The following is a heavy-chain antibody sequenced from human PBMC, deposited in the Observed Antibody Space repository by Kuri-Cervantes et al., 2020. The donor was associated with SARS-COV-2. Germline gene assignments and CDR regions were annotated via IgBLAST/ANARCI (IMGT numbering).Heavy chain of an antibody. CDR1: GFRFTTYW. V-gene: IGHV5-51*01. Sequence: KVSCKGSGFRFTTYWIGWVRQMPGKGLEWMAIIYPTDSDTRYSPSFQGQVTISADKSISTAYLQWSSLKASDSVMYYCARTRGSHYTDASDLWGQGTMVTVSS. D-gene: IGHD1-26*01. CDR3: ARTRGSHYTDASDL. J-gene: IGHJ3*01. CDR2: IYPTDSDT.